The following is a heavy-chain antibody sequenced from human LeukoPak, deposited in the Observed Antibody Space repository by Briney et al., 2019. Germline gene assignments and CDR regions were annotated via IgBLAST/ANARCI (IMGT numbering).Heavy chain of an antibody. J-gene: IGHJ5*02. V-gene: IGHV4-59*01. CDR1: GGTISSYY. D-gene: IGHD6-6*01. Sequence: SETLSLTCTVSGGTISSYYWSWIRQPPGRGLQWIGYIYYSGSTNYNPSLKSRVTISVDSSKNQFSLKLSSVTAADTAVYYCAGGASIAARYWFDPWGQGTLVTVSS. CDR3: AGGASIAARYWFDP. CDR2: IYYSGST.